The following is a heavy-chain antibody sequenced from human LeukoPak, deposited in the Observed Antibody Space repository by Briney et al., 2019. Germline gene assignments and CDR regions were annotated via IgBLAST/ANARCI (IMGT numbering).Heavy chain of an antibody. D-gene: IGHD3-9*01. CDR1: GFSISTYA. Sequence: PGRSLRLSCAASGFSISTYAMSWVRQPPGKGLEWVSAISGSSGSTYYADSGKGRFTISRDNSKNTLYLQMNSLRAEDTAVYYCASSLYCDWLLGAFDIWGQGTMVTVSS. V-gene: IGHV3-23*01. CDR3: ASSLYCDWLLGAFDI. J-gene: IGHJ3*02. CDR2: ISGSSGST.